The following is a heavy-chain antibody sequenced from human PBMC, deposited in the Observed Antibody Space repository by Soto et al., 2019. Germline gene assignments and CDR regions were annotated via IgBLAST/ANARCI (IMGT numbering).Heavy chain of an antibody. CDR3: ASFLYCSSTSCYDFYYGMDV. CDR1: GGTFSSYA. Sequence: ASVKVSCKASGGTFSSYARSWVRQAPGQGLERMEGIIPIFGTANYAQKFQGRVTITADESTSTAYMELSSLSSEDTAVYYCASFLYCSSTSCYDFYYGMDVWGQGTTVTVSS. V-gene: IGHV1-69*13. J-gene: IGHJ6*02. CDR2: IIPIFGTA. D-gene: IGHD2-2*01.